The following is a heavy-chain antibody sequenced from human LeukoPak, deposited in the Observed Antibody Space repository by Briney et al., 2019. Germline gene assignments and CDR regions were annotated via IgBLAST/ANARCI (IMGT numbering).Heavy chain of an antibody. Sequence: ASVTVSCTASGYTFNGFDLHWVRQAPGQGLEWMGWINPNSGGTNYAQKFQGRVTMTRDTSISTAYMELSRLRSDDTAVYYCARWMATVTTPDYWGQGTLVTVSS. V-gene: IGHV1-2*02. CDR2: INPNSGGT. J-gene: IGHJ4*02. CDR3: ARWMATVTTPDY. D-gene: IGHD4-11*01. CDR1: GYTFNGFD.